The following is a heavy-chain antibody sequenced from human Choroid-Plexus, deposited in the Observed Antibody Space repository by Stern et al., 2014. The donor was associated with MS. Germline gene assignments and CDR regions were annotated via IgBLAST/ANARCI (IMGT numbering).Heavy chain of an antibody. CDR1: GFTFSNFG. Sequence: VQLVESGGGVAQPGRPLILSCAASGFTFSNFGMHWVRQAPGKGLEWVALISYDGSYKYYADSVKGRFTIFRDNSKNTLYMHMNSLGAEDTAVYYCAKDRQWSTYFFDYWGQGSLVTVSS. V-gene: IGHV3-30*18. D-gene: IGHD2-15*01. CDR3: AKDRQWSTYFFDY. CDR2: ISYDGSYK. J-gene: IGHJ4*02.